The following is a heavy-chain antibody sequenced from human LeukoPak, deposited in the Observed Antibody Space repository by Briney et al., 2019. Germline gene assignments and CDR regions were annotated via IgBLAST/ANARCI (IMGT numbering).Heavy chain of an antibody. Sequence: SVKVSCKFSTGAFDNYAVNWVRQAPGQGVEWMGAIIPIFETTNYAPKFQGRITITADGSTGTAYMDLSSLRSEDTAIYYCARSLRVSGDFDYWGQGTQVIAS. J-gene: IGHJ4*02. CDR3: ARSLRVSGDFDY. CDR1: TGAFDNYA. D-gene: IGHD2-8*01. CDR2: IIPIFETT. V-gene: IGHV1-69*01.